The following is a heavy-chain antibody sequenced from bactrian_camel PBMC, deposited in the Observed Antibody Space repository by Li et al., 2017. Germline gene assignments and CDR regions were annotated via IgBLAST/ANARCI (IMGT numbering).Heavy chain of an antibody. CDR1: GYPDYNYC. V-gene: IGHV3S56*01. Sequence: VQLVESGGGPVQAGGSLTLSCAALGYPDYNYCMAWFRRQAPGREREGVATIGSDGTTAYEDSVKGRFTISRDNAKNTVYLQLNSLKTEDMAMYYCIRLGGSWSDFTYWGQGTQVTVS. D-gene: IGHD6*01. J-gene: IGHJ6*01. CDR3: IRLGGSWSDFTY. CDR2: IGSDGTT.